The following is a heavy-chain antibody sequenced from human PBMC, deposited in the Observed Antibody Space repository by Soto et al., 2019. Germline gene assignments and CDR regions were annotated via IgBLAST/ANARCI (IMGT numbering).Heavy chain of an antibody. CDR2: ISYDGSNK. CDR3: ARADRITIFGVVISRGVAGDAFDI. J-gene: IGHJ3*02. V-gene: IGHV3-30-3*01. CDR1: GFTFSSYA. D-gene: IGHD3-3*01. Sequence: QVQLVESGGGVVQPGRSLRLSCAASGFTFSSYAMHWVRQAPGKGLEWVAVISYDGSNKYYADSVKGRFTISRDNSKNTLYLQMNSLRAEDTAVYYCARADRITIFGVVISRGVAGDAFDIWGQGTMVTVSS.